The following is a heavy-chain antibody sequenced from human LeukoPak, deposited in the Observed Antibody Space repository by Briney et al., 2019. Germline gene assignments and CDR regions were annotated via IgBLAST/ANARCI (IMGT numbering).Heavy chain of an antibody. CDR3: GSYRRAYDV. Sequence: GGSLRLSCAASVLTVSTSSMIWVRQARWKGLEWVSDILDDGRIYYADSVKGRFTISRDHSQNKVNLQMDNLRAEDAAIYYCGSYRRAYDVWGQGTVVTVAS. CDR1: VLTVSTSS. CDR2: ILDDGRI. J-gene: IGHJ3*01. D-gene: IGHD1-26*01. V-gene: IGHV3-53*01.